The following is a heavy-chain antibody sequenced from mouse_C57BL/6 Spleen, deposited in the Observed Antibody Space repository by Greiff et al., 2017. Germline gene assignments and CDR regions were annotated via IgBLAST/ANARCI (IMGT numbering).Heavy chain of an antibody. Sequence: QVQLQQPGAELVKPGASVKMSCKASGYTFTSYWITWVKQRPGQGLEWIGDIYPGSGSTNYNEKFKSKATLTVDTSSSTAYMQLSSLTSEDSAVYYCARWEDYYGTWYFDVWGTGTTVTASS. D-gene: IGHD1-1*01. CDR1: GYTFTSYW. J-gene: IGHJ1*03. CDR3: ARWEDYYGTWYFDV. V-gene: IGHV1-55*01. CDR2: IYPGSGST.